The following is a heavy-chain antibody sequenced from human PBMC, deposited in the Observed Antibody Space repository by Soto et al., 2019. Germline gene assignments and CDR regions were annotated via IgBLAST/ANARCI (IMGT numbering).Heavy chain of an antibody. J-gene: IGHJ4*02. Sequence: PSETLSLTCTVSGASISSGDYYLSWIRQPPGKGLEWIGYIHNSGRTYYNPSFKSRFAISIDTSRIQFSLKLSSVTAADTAVYHCARSAYDPAYFDYWGQGTLVTVSS. D-gene: IGHD5-12*01. V-gene: IGHV4-30-4*01. CDR3: ARSAYDPAYFDY. CDR1: GASISSGDYY. CDR2: IHNSGRT.